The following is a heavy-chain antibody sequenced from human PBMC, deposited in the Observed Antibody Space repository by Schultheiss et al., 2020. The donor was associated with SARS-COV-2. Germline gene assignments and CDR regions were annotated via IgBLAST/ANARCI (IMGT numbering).Heavy chain of an antibody. CDR2: IYWNDDK. D-gene: IGHD3-10*01. V-gene: IGHV2-5*01. J-gene: IGHJ4*02. Sequence: SGPTLVKPTQTLTLTCTFSGFSLSTSGVGVGWIRQPPGKALEWLALIYWNDDKRYSPSLKSRLTITKDTSKNQVVLTMTNMDPVDTATYYCAHTNSLWFGELYSFAFDYWGQGTLVTVSS. CDR1: GFSLSTSGVG. CDR3: AHTNSLWFGELYSFAFDY.